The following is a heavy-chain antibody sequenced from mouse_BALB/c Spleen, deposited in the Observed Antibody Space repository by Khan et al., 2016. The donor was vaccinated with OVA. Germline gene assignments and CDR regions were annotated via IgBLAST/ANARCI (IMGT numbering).Heavy chain of an antibody. CDR3: ASHTYYYNSYSSMDY. D-gene: IGHD2-10*01. J-gene: IGHJ4*01. CDR2: IGRGSGST. Sequence: DLVKPGASVTLSCKASGYTFTSYWINWIKQRPGRGLEWIGRIGRGSGSTDYNEMFRGKATLTVDTSSSTVFIQFNSLSSEDSAAYFCASHTYYYNSYSSMDYWGQGTSVTVSS. CDR1: GYTFTSYW. V-gene: IGHV1S41*01.